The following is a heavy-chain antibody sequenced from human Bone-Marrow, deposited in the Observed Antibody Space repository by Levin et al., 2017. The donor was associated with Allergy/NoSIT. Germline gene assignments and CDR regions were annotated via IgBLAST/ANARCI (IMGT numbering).Heavy chain of an antibody. CDR3: ARDGRFPPQENWFDP. J-gene: IGHJ5*02. D-gene: IGHD3-3*01. CDR1: GYTFTGYY. CDR2: INPNSGGT. V-gene: IGHV1-2*02. Sequence: GESLKISCKASGYTFTGYYMHWVRQAPGQGLEWMGWINPNSGGTNYAQKFQGRVTMTRDTSISTAYMELSRLRSDDTAVYYCARDGRFPPQENWFDPWGQGTLVTVSS.